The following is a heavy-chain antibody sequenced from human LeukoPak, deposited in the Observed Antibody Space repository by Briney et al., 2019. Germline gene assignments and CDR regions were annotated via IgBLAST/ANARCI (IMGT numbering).Heavy chain of an antibody. J-gene: IGHJ4*02. V-gene: IGHV3-66*01. CDR3: TTEAWEY. CDR1: GFTVNTNY. Sequence: GGSLRLSCAASGFTVNTNYMSWVRQAPGKGLEWVSVIYTTGGTYYADSVKSRFTISRDKSKNTLYLQMSKLRVEDTAVYYCTTEAWEYWGQGTRVTVSS. CDR2: IYTTGGT. D-gene: IGHD1-26*01.